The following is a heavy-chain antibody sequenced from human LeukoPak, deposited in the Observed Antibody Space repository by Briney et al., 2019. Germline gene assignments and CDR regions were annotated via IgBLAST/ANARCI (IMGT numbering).Heavy chain of an antibody. CDR3: AKFEFGF. D-gene: IGHD3-16*01. Sequence: GGSLRLSCSASGFSFGDYALSWVRQAPGKGLEWVSAISGSGGSTYYADSVKGRFTISRDNSKNTLYLQMNSLRDEDTAVYYCAKFEFGFWGQGTLVTVSS. CDR1: GFSFGDYA. CDR2: ISGSGGST. V-gene: IGHV3-23*01. J-gene: IGHJ4*02.